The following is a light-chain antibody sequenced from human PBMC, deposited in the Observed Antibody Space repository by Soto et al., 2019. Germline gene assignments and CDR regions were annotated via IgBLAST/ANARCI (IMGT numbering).Light chain of an antibody. CDR3: QQRSNWPLT. V-gene: IGKV3-11*01. CDR2: DAS. Sequence: EIVLTQSPATLSLSPGERATLSCRASQGVSSYLAWYQQKPGQAPRLLIYDASNRATGIPARFSGSGSRTDFTLTISSLEPEDFAVYYCQQRSNWPLTFGGGTKVDIK. CDR1: QGVSSY. J-gene: IGKJ4*01.